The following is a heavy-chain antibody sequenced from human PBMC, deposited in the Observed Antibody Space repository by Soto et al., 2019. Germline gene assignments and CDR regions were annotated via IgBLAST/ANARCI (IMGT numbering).Heavy chain of an antibody. J-gene: IGHJ4*02. D-gene: IGHD5-12*01. CDR3: ARDPVATISHYFDY. CDR1: GFTFSSYW. Sequence: GGSLRLSCAASGFTFSSYWMHWVRQAPGKGLVWASRINSDGSSTSYADSVKGRFTISRDNAKNTLYLQMNSLRAEDTAVYYCARDPVATISHYFDYRGQGTLVTVSS. CDR2: INSDGSST. V-gene: IGHV3-74*01.